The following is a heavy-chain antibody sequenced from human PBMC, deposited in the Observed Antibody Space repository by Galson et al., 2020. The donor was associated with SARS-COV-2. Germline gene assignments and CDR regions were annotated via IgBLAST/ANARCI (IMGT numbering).Heavy chain of an antibody. J-gene: IGHJ3*02. CDR3: AGRVAGAGSLHI. CDR1: GDSVPSNRAA. Sequence: SQTLSLTCAIPGDSVPSNRAARNWLSQSPSTGLDRLGRTYYRSQRSTDHAVSVKSRITINPDTSKNQFSLQLNSVTPEDTAIYYCAGRVAGAGSLHIWGQGTMVIVSS. D-gene: IGHD6-13*01. CDR2: TYYRSQRST. V-gene: IGHV6-1*01.